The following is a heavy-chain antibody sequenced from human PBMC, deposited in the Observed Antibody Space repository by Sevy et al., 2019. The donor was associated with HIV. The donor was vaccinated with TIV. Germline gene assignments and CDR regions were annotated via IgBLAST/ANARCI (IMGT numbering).Heavy chain of an antibody. CDR3: AKVDVVVPVADYGLDV. CDR2: ISRSGGST. V-gene: IGHV3-23*01. Sequence: GGSVRLSCAASGFTFSIYAMSWVRQAPGKGLEWVSSISRSGGSTHYADSVKGRLTISRDNSKSTLFLQMNSLRAEDTAVYYCAKVDVVVPVADYGLDVWGQGTTVTVSS. J-gene: IGHJ6*02. D-gene: IGHD2-2*01. CDR1: GFTFSIYA.